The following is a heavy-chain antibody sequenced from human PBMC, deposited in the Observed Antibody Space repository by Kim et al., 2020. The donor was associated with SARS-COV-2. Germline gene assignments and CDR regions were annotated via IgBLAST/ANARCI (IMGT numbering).Heavy chain of an antibody. CDR1: GGSISSSSYY. Sequence: SETLSLTCTVSGGSISSSSYYWGWIRQPPGKGLEWIGSIYYSGSTYYNPSLKSRVTISVDTSKNQFSLKLSSVTAADTAVYYCARAAGTLGIAVAGTARAVYNWFDPWGQGTLVTVSS. CDR2: IYYSGST. D-gene: IGHD6-19*01. V-gene: IGHV4-39*01. CDR3: ARAAGTLGIAVAGTARAVYNWFDP. J-gene: IGHJ5*02.